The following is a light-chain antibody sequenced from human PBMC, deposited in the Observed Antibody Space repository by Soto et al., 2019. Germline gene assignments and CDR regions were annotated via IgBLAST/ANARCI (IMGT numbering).Light chain of an antibody. Sequence: QSALTQPASVSGSPGQSITISCTGTSRVVGSYNLVSWYQQHPGNAPKLIIYEGTKRPSGVSYRFSGSKSGNTASLTISGLQEEDEGDYHCCSFAGSSTYVFGNGTKVTVL. J-gene: IGLJ1*01. V-gene: IGLV2-23*01. CDR1: SRVVGSYNL. CDR2: EGT. CDR3: CSFAGSSTYV.